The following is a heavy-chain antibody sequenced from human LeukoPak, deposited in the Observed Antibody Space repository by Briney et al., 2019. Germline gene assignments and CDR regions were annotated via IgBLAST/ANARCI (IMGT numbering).Heavy chain of an antibody. CDR1: GDSISGYY. CDR3: AGVKGWNSSGWYGFDY. CDR2: IYSSGST. J-gene: IGHJ4*02. D-gene: IGHD6-19*01. V-gene: IGHV4-59*01. Sequence: PSETLSLTCTVSGDSISGYYWSWIRQPPGKGLEWIGYIYSSGSTNYSPSLKSRVTMSIDTSKNQFSLKLTSVTAADTAIYYCAGVKGWNSSGWYGFDYWGQGTLVTVSP.